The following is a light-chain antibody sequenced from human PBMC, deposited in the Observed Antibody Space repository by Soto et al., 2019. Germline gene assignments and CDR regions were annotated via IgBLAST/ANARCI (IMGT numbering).Light chain of an antibody. Sequence: QSVLTQPPSASGSPGQSVTISCTGTSTDFVSYNRVSWYQQPPGTAPKLIIYEASNRPSGVPDRFSGSKSGNTASLTISGLQAADEADYYCGSWDSSLSAYVFGTGTKVTVL. J-gene: IGLJ1*01. V-gene: IGLV2-18*02. CDR1: STDFVSYNR. CDR2: EAS. CDR3: GSWDSSLSAYV.